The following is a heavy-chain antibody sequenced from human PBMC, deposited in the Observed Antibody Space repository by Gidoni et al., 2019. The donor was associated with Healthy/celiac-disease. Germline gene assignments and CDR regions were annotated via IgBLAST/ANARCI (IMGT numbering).Heavy chain of an antibody. CDR3: AREEYSGYDLQYYYDSSGPGEDAFDI. CDR1: GFTFSRYE. CDR2: ISRSGRTI. D-gene: IGHD3-22*01. J-gene: IGHJ3*02. Sequence: EVQLVESGGGLVQPGGSLRLSCAASGFTFSRYEMKWVLQAPGKGLEWVSYISRSGRTIYYADSVKGRFTISRDNAKNSLYRQMNSLRAEDTAVYYCAREEYSGYDLQYYYDSSGPGEDAFDIWGQGTMVTVSS. V-gene: IGHV3-48*03.